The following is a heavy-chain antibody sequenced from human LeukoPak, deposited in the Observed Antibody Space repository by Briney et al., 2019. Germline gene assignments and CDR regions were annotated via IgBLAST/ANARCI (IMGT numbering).Heavy chain of an antibody. CDR3: AKVPVPYSSGWAHFDY. CDR2: ISGSGGST. CDR1: GFTVSSNY. V-gene: IGHV3-23*01. J-gene: IGHJ4*02. Sequence: PGGSLRLSCAASGFTVSSNYMSWVRQAPGKGLEWVSAISGSGGSTYYADSVKGRFTISRDNSKNTLYLQMNSLRAEDTAVYYCAKVPVPYSSGWAHFDYWGQGTLVTVSS. D-gene: IGHD6-19*01.